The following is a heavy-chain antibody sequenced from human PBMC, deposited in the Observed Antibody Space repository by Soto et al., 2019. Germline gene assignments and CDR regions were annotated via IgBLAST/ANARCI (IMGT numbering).Heavy chain of an antibody. V-gene: IGHV1-3*05. Sequence: QVQLVQSGAEEKKPGASVKVSCKASGYTFTSYAMHWVRQAPGQRLEWMGWINAVNGDTIYSQKFQGRVTITRDTSASTAYMDLSSLRSEDTAVYYCARDLRGSGWYDYWGQGTLVTVSS. J-gene: IGHJ4*02. CDR3: ARDLRGSGWYDY. CDR1: GYTFTSYA. CDR2: INAVNGDT. D-gene: IGHD6-19*01.